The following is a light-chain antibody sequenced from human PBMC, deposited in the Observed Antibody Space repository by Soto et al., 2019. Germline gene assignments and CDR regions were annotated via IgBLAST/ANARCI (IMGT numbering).Light chain of an antibody. CDR2: EVN. J-gene: IGLJ3*02. Sequence: QSVLTQPPSASGSPGQSVTISCTGTSSDVGAYNYVSWYQQYPGKAPKLMIYEVNKRPSGVPDRFSGSKSGKTASLTVSGLQAEDEADYHCTSYAGSHIWVFGGGTKVTVL. CDR3: TSYAGSHIWV. V-gene: IGLV2-8*01. CDR1: SSDVGAYNY.